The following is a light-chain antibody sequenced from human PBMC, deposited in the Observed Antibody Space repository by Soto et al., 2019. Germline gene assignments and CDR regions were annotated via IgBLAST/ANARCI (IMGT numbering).Light chain of an antibody. V-gene: IGKV3-20*01. CDR3: QHYGSSPLT. J-gene: IGKJ1*01. CDR1: HSATTSY. CDR2: GAS. Sequence: IVLTQSPGTLSWSPGERATLSCSASHSATTSYLACYQQKPGQAPRLLIYGASSRATGIPDRFSGSGSGTACTLTISRLEPEDFAVYYYQHYGSSPLTFCQRTKVDIK.